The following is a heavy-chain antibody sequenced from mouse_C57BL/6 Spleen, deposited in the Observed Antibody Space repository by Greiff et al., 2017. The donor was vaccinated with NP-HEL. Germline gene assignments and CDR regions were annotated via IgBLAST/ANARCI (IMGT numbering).Heavy chain of an antibody. V-gene: IGHV1-55*01. Sequence: QVQLQQSGAELVKPGASVKISCKASGYAFTSYWITWVKQRPGQGLEWIGDIYPGSGSTNYNEKFKSKATLTVDTSSSTAYMQLSSLTSEDSAVYYCARGDYDHAMDYWGQGTSVTVSS. CDR3: ARGDYDHAMDY. CDR2: IYPGSGST. J-gene: IGHJ4*01. CDR1: GYAFTSYW. D-gene: IGHD2-4*01.